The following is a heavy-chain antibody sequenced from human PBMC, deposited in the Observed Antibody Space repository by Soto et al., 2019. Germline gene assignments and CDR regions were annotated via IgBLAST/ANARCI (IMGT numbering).Heavy chain of an antibody. CDR3: ARELIIAAAGTVDY. V-gene: IGHV1-3*01. J-gene: IGHJ4*02. CDR1: GYTFTSYA. Sequence: QVQLVQSGAEVKKPGASVKVSCKASGYTFTSYAMHWVRQAPGQRLEWMGWINAGNGNTKYSQKFQGRVTITRDTSASTAYMELSSLRSEDTAVYYCARELIIAAAGTVDYWGQGTLVTVSS. CDR2: INAGNGNT. D-gene: IGHD6-13*01.